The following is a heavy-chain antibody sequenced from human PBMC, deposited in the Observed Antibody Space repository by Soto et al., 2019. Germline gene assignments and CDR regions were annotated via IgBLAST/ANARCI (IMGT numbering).Heavy chain of an antibody. V-gene: IGHV1-69*12. CDR1: GGTFSSYA. CDR3: ARHVPAAGYYYGMYV. Sequence: QVQLVQSGAEVKKPGSSVKVSCKASGGTFSSYAISWVRQAPGQGLEWMGGIIPIFGTANYAQKIQGSVKITADESTSTAYMELSSLRSEDTAVYYCARHVPAAGYYYGMYVWGQGTTVTVSS. CDR2: IIPIFGTA. D-gene: IGHD2-2*01. J-gene: IGHJ6*02.